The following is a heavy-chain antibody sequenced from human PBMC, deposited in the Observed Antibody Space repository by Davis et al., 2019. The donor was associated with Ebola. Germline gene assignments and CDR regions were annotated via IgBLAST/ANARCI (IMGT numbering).Heavy chain of an antibody. CDR1: GYTFTGYY. J-gene: IGHJ6*02. D-gene: IGHD3-22*01. Sequence: ASVKVSCKASGYTFTGYYMHWVRQAPGQGLEWMGWINPNSGGTNYAQKFQGRVTMTRDTSISTAYMELSRLRSDDTAVYYCAREASMIVVVIPYYYYGMDVWGQGTTVTVSS. V-gene: IGHV1-2*02. CDR3: AREASMIVVVIPYYYYGMDV. CDR2: INPNSGGT.